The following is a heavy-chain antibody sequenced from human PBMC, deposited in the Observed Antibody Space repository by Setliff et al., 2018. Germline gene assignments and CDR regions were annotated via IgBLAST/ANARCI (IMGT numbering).Heavy chain of an antibody. V-gene: IGHV4-39*01. Sequence: ETLSLTCTVSDDSFTSGRYYWGWIRQAPGSGLEWIGSISYSGTPYYNASVESRVTISIDTSRNQFSLELRSVTVADTATYYCVRPGGTTVVARHFDYWGSGILVTVSS. D-gene: IGHD2-15*01. CDR1: DDSFTSGRYY. CDR3: VRPGGTTVVARHFDY. J-gene: IGHJ4*01. CDR2: ISYSGTP.